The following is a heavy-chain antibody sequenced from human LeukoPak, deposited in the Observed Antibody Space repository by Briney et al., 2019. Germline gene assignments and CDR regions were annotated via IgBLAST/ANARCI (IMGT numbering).Heavy chain of an antibody. CDR3: ARGLAAPGNY. CDR2: IYHSGST. V-gene: IGHV4-4*02. D-gene: IGHD6-13*01. CDR1: GGSISSSNW. Sequence: SETLSLTCAVSGGSISSSNWWSWVRQPPGKGLEWIGQIYHSGSTNYNPSLKSRVTISVDKSRNQFPLKVSSVTAADTALYFCARGLAAPGNYWGQGTLVTISS. J-gene: IGHJ4*02.